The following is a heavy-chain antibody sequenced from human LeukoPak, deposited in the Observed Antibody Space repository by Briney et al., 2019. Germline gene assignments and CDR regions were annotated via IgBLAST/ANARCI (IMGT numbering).Heavy chain of an antibody. CDR2: IIPIFGTA. CDR3: ARGHDSSGYSSDY. CDR1: GGTFSSYA. V-gene: IGHV1-69*05. J-gene: IGHJ4*02. Sequence: SVKVSCKASGGTFSSYAISWVRQAPGQGLEWMGGIIPIFGTANYAQKFQGRVTITTGESTSTAYMELSSLRSEDTAVYYCARGHDSSGYSSDYWGQGTLVTVSS. D-gene: IGHD3-22*01.